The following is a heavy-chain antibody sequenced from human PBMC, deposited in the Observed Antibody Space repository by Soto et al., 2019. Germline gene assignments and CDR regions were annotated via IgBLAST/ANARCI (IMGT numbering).Heavy chain of an antibody. V-gene: IGHV3-9*01. J-gene: IGHJ4*02. D-gene: IGHD3-22*01. CDR2: LSWNGGYI. CDR1: GFSFDDFA. Sequence: EVQLVESGGGLEQPGRSLRLSCAASGFSFDDFAMHWVRQAPGKGLEWVSGLSWNGGYIAYADSVKGRFTISRDNAKNSLYLHMSSLRVEDTDLYYCVKDRDYFDSSGDFDYWGQGTLVTVSS. CDR3: VKDRDYFDSSGDFDY.